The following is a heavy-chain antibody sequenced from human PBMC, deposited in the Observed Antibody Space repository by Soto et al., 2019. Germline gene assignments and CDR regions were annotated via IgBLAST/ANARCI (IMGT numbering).Heavy chain of an antibody. CDR3: ARGRHVVVVTAALDY. V-gene: IGHV1-46*01. Sequence: QVQLVQSGAEVKKPGASVKVSCKASGDTFTDYYIHWVRQAPGQGLEWMGTVNPSGGHTTYAQHFLGRMTMTRDMSTSTLYMELTSLTSEDTAVYYCARGRHVVVVTAALDYWGQGTLVTVSS. D-gene: IGHD2-21*02. CDR2: VNPSGGHT. CDR1: GDTFTDYY. J-gene: IGHJ4*02.